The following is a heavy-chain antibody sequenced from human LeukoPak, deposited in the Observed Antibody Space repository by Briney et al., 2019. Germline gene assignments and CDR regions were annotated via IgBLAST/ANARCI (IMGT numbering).Heavy chain of an antibody. J-gene: IGHJ4*02. CDR2: IFHTGDS. CDR3: AGHRFASPLDS. CDR1: GVSTSDSY. Sequence: SETLSLTCTVSGVSTSDSYWSWIRQPPGKGLEWIGYIFHTGDSHHNPSFRSRVSISLDTSKDQISLRLTSVTAADTAVYYCAGHRFASPLDSWGQGTLVTVSS. V-gene: IGHV4-59*08. D-gene: IGHD3-10*01.